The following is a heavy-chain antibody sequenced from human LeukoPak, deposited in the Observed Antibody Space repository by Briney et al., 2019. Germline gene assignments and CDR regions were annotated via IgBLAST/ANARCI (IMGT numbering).Heavy chain of an antibody. CDR2: INHSGST. D-gene: IGHD2-21*02. J-gene: IGHJ4*02. Sequence: PSETLSLTCAVYGGSFSGYYWSWIRQPPGKGLEWIGEINHSGSTNYNPSLKSRVTISVDTSKNQFSLKLSSVTAADTAVYYCARRRPRWDSRNSPHIVVVTAIPYFDYWGQGTLVTVSS. V-gene: IGHV4-34*01. CDR3: ARRRPRWDSRNSPHIVVVTAIPYFDY. CDR1: GGSFSGYY.